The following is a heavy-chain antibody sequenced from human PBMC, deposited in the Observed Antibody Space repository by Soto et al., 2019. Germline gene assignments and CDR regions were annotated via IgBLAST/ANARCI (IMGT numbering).Heavy chain of an antibody. CDR1: GCSISSYY. CDR2: IYNGAST. CDR3: ATPQDYDGCLDS. Sequence: PSETLSLTCTFSGCSISSYYWTWTRQPPGKGLEWIGCIYNGASTNYNPSLKSRVTISVDTSKNQFSLKLTSVTAADTAVYYCATPQDYDGCLDSWGQGTLVTVSS. J-gene: IGHJ4*02. V-gene: IGHV4-4*09. D-gene: IGHD3-22*01.